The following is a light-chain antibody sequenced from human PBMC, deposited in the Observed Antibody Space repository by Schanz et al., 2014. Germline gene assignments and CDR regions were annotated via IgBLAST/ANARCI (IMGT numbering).Light chain of an antibody. CDR2: EGN. CDR1: SSDVGSFNL. J-gene: IGLJ3*02. CDR3: NSFTSSHTHV. V-gene: IGLV2-14*02. Sequence: QSVLTQPASVSGSPGQSITISCTGISSDVGSFNLLSWYRQHPGEVPELIIYEGNKRPSRISVRFSGSRSGNTASLTISGLQAEDEADYYCNSFTSSHTHVFGGGTKLTVL.